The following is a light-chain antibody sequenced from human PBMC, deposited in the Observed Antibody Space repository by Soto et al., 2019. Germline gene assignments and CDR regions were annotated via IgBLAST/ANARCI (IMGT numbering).Light chain of an antibody. V-gene: IGKV3-20*01. CDR2: GSS. CDR1: QTVSTNY. J-gene: IGKJ2*01. Sequence: IVLTQSPGTLSLSPGERATLSCRASQTVSTNYLAWYQQKPGQAPRLLIYGSSSRATGIPDRFSGSGSGTDLILTISRLEPKDFAVYYCQQYGSSPRTFGQGTKLEIK. CDR3: QQYGSSPRT.